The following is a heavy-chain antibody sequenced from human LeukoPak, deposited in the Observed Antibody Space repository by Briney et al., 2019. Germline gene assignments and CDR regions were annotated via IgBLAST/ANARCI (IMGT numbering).Heavy chain of an antibody. CDR2: IYYSGST. D-gene: IGHD1-14*01. J-gene: IGHJ5*02. CDR1: GGSISSSSYY. Sequence: SETLSLTCTVSGGSISSSSYYWGWIRQPPGKGLEWIGSIYYSGSTYYNPSLKSRVTMSVDTSKNQFSLKLSSVTAADTAVYYCSREVTGSIGWFDPWGQGTLVTVSS. V-gene: IGHV4-39*07. CDR3: SREVTGSIGWFDP.